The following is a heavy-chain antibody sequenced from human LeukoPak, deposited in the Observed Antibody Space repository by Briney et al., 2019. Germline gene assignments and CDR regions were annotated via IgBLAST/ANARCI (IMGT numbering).Heavy chain of an antibody. Sequence: PSETLSLTCTVSGGSISSGDYYWGWIRQPPGKGLEWIGYIYYSGSTYYNPSLKSRVTISVDTSKNQFSLKLSSVTAADTAVYYCARGRVISWFDPWGQGTLVTVSS. CDR1: GGSISSGDYY. V-gene: IGHV4-30-4*01. CDR2: IYYSGST. D-gene: IGHD3-10*01. CDR3: ARGRVISWFDP. J-gene: IGHJ5*02.